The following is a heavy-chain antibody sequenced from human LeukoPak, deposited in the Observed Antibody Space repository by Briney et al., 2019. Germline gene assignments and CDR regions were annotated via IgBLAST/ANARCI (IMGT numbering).Heavy chain of an antibody. CDR1: GFTFSSYA. J-gene: IGHJ5*02. CDR3: AKDHAWYSGSLYNWFDP. D-gene: IGHD1-26*01. CDR2: ISGSGGST. V-gene: IGHV3-23*01. Sequence: GGSLRLSCAASGFTFSSYAMRWVRQAPGKGLEWVSAISGSGGSTYYADSVKGRFTISRDNSKNTLYLQMNSLRAEDTAVYYCAKDHAWYSGSLYNWFDPWGQGTLVTVSS.